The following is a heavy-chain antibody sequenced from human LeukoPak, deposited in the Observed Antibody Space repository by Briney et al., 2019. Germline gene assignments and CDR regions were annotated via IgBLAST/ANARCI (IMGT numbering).Heavy chain of an antibody. Sequence: SETLSLTCTVSGGSISSSSYYWGWIRQPPGKGLEWIGSIYYSGSTYYNPSLKSRVTISVDTSKRQFSLKLSSVTAADTAVYYCASWHEMATIWATFDYWGQGILVTVSS. CDR2: IYYSGST. V-gene: IGHV4-39*01. CDR1: GGSISSSSYY. CDR3: ASWHEMATIWATFDY. D-gene: IGHD5-24*01. J-gene: IGHJ4*02.